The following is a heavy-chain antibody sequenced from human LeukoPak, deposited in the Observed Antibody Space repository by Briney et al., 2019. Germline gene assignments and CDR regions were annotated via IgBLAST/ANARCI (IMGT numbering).Heavy chain of an antibody. Sequence: ASVKVSCKASGYTFTGYYIHWVRQAPGQGLEWMGWINPNSGGTNYAQKFQGRVTMTRDTSISTAYMELSRLRSDDTAVYYCARGTYYDFWSGYFRTTIDAFDIWGQGTMVTVSS. CDR3: ARGTYYDFWSGYFRTTIDAFDI. V-gene: IGHV1-2*02. D-gene: IGHD3-3*01. CDR2: INPNSGGT. CDR1: GYTFTGYY. J-gene: IGHJ3*02.